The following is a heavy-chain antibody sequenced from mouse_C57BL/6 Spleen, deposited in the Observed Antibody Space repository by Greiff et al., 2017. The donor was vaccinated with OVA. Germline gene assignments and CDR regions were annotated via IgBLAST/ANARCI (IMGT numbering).Heavy chain of an antibody. CDR2: IDPSDSYT. V-gene: IGHV1-69*01. CDR1: GYTFTSYW. CDR3: ARVLGRDYFDD. J-gene: IGHJ2*01. Sequence: QVQLQQSGAELVMPGASVKLSCKASGYTFTSYWMHWVKQRPGQGLEWIGEIDPSDSYTNYNQKFKGKYTLTVDKSSSTAYMQLSSLTSEDSAVYYCARVLGRDYFDDWGQGTTLTVSS. D-gene: IGHD4-1*01.